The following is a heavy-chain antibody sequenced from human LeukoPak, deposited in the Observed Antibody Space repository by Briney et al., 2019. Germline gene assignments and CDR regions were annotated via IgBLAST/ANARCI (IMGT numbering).Heavy chain of an antibody. Sequence: GASVKVSCKASGGTFSSYTISWVRQAPGQGLEWMVRIIPVLGIANYAQKFQGRVTITADKSTSTAYTELSSLRSEDTAVYYCARATAYSSSSYAFDIWGQGTMVTVSS. CDR3: ARATAYSSSSYAFDI. V-gene: IGHV1-69*02. J-gene: IGHJ3*02. CDR2: IIPVLGIA. D-gene: IGHD6-13*01. CDR1: GGTFSSYT.